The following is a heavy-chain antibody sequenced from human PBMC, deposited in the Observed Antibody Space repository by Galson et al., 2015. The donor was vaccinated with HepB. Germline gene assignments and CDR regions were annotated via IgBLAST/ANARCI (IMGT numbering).Heavy chain of an antibody. D-gene: IGHD1-14*01. J-gene: IGHJ4*02. CDR3: ASLDPEGDY. V-gene: IGHV3-30-3*01. CDR1: GFTFSSYA. Sequence: SLRLSCAASGFTFSSYAMHWVRQAPSKGLEWVAVISYDGSNKYYADSVKGRFTISRDNSKNTLYLQMNSLRAEDTAVYYCASLDPEGDYWGQGTLVTVSS. CDR2: ISYDGSNK.